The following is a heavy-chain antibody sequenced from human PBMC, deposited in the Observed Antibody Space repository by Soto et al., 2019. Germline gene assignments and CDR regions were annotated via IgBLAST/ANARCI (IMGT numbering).Heavy chain of an antibody. CDR1: GFSLSSTRMA. Sequence: QITVKESGPTLVKPRQTLTLTCTFSGFSLSSTRMAVGWIRQPPGKAMEWLALIYWDDDKRYSPFLKSRLTITKDTSKNQVVLTMSNMDPVDTARYYCAHIVVAGLGYYFAYWGQGTLVTVSS. CDR2: IYWDDDK. D-gene: IGHD6-19*01. V-gene: IGHV2-5*02. J-gene: IGHJ4*02. CDR3: AHIVVAGLGYYFAY.